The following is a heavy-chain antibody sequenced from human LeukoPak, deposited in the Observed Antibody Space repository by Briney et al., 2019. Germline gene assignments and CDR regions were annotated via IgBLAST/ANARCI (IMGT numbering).Heavy chain of an antibody. J-gene: IGHJ4*02. V-gene: IGHV4-39*01. CDR3: ARPYCTNGVCYELDY. CDR1: GGSISSSSYY. CDR2: IYYSGST. D-gene: IGHD2-8*01. Sequence: SETLSLTCTVSGGSISSSSYYWGWIRQPPGKGLEWIGSIYYSGSTYYNPSLKSRVTISVDTSKNQFSLKLSSVTAADTAVYYCARPYCTNGVCYELDYWGQGTLVTVSS.